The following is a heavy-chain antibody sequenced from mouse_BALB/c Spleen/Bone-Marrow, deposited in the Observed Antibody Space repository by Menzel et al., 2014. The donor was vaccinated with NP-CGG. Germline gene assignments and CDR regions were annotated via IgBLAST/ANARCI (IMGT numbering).Heavy chain of an antibody. J-gene: IGHJ2*01. Sequence: VQLQQSGAELMKPGASVKISCKATGYPFNIYWIEWVKQRPGHGLEWIGVILPGSQNTRYTEQFKDKATFTADTSSNTAYMQHSSLTSDDSAVYYCARVYGYQYYFDYWGQGTTRTVSS. CDR2: ILPGSQNT. CDR1: GYPFNIYW. D-gene: IGHD2-2*01. CDR3: ARVYGYQYYFDY. V-gene: IGHV1-9*01.